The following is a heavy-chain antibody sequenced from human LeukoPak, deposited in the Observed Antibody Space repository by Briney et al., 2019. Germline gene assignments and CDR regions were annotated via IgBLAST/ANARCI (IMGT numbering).Heavy chain of an antibody. CDR2: IGDNGNAK. J-gene: IGHJ4*02. Sequence: GGSLRLSCAASGFTFSGYGMHWVRQAPGQGLEWVAVIGDNGNAKKYADFVRGRFTISRDNSEKTMYLQMDSLRSDDTAVYYCAKEEGWGVNVFDYWGQGTLVAVSS. V-gene: IGHV3-30*18. D-gene: IGHD3-10*01. CDR3: AKEEGWGVNVFDY. CDR1: GFTFSGYG.